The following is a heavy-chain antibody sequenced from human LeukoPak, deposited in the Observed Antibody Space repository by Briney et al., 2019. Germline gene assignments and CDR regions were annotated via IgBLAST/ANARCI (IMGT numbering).Heavy chain of an antibody. D-gene: IGHD4-17*01. V-gene: IGHV5-51*02. CDR3: ARQPDYGDSG. J-gene: IGHJ4*02. CDR1: GYGFTTSW. Sequence: GESLKISVRVLGYGFTTSWTGWGGQMPGKALEWMGIIYPGDSDTRYSPSFQGQVTISADKSISTAYLQWSSLKASDTAMYYCARQPDYGDSGWGQGTLVTVSS. CDR2: IYPGDSDT.